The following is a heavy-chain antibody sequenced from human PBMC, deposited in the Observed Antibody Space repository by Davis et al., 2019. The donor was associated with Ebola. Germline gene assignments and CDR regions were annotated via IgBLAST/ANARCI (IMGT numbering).Heavy chain of an antibody. CDR2: ISAYNGNT. D-gene: IGHD6-13*01. J-gene: IGHJ3*02. CDR3: ARPLYGNSWFGYVFDI. CDR1: GYTLTSYG. V-gene: IGHV1-18*04. Sequence: ASVKVSCKASGYTLTSYGINWVRQAPGQGLEWMGWISAYNGNTKYSQKFQGRVTLTTDTSTSTAYMELRSLRSDDTATYYCARPLYGNSWFGYVFDIWGQGTMVIVSS.